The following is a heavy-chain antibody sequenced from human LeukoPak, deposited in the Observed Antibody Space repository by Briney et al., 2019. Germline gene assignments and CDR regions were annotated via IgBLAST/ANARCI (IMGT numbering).Heavy chain of an antibody. Sequence: GGSLRLSCAASGFIVSSYETGWVRQAPGKGLEWLSYINSGGTVYYADSVKGRFTFSRDNAKNSLYLHMNSLRAEDTALYYCARFSSTWYVAFDMWGQGTMVTVSS. D-gene: IGHD6-13*01. J-gene: IGHJ3*02. V-gene: IGHV3-48*03. CDR1: GFIVSSYE. CDR3: ARFSSTWYVAFDM. CDR2: INSGGTV.